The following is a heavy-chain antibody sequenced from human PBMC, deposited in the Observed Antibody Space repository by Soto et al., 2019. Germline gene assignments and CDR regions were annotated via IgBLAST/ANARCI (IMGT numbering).Heavy chain of an antibody. CDR2: IYYSGST. D-gene: IGHD2-2*01. V-gene: IGHV4-30-4*01. J-gene: IGHJ3*02. CDR3: ARDPRTYCSSTSCYDAFDI. Sequence: SETLSLTCTVSGGSISSGDYYWSWIRQPPGKGLEWIGYIYYSGSTYYNPSLKSRVTISVDTSKSQFSLKLSSVTAADTAVYYCARDPRTYCSSTSCYDAFDIWGQGTMVTVSS. CDR1: GGSISSGDYY.